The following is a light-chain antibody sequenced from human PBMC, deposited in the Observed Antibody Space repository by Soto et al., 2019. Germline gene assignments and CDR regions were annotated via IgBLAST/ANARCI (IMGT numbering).Light chain of an antibody. V-gene: IGKV1-5*03. Sequence: DIQMTQSPSTLSASVGDRVTITCRASQSISSWLAWYQQKPGTAPKLLIYKASTLQSGVPSRFSGSGSGTEFTLTISSLQPDDSETYYSPQYKDNWTXGQGTKVAIK. J-gene: IGKJ1*01. CDR1: QSISSW. CDR2: KAS. CDR3: PQYKDNWT.